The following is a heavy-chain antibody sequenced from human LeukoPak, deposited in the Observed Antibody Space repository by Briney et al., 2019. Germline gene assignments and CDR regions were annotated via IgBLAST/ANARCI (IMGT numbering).Heavy chain of an antibody. CDR2: ISSRSSTI. V-gene: IGHV3-48*04. CDR1: GDSIGSFY. Sequence: PSETLSLTCSVSGDSIGSFYWNWFRQPPGKGLEWISYISSRSSTIYYADSVKGRFAISRDNAKNSLYLQMNSLRAEDTAVYHCARSTYCAGDCFSEDEYFHHWGQGTLVTVSS. D-gene: IGHD2-21*02. CDR3: ARSTYCAGDCFSEDEYFHH. J-gene: IGHJ1*01.